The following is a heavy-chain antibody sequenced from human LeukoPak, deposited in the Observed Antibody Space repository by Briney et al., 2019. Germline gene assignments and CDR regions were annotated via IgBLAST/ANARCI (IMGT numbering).Heavy chain of an antibody. V-gene: IGHV1-18*01. CDR2: ISAYNGNT. CDR3: ASDPGGGTYFDY. CDR1: GYTFTSYG. Sequence: ASVKVSCKASGYTFTSYGISWVRQAPGQGLEWMGWISAYNGNTNYAQKLQGRVTMTTDTSTSTAYEELRSLRSDDTAVYYCASDPGGGTYFDYWGQGTLVTVSS. J-gene: IGHJ4*02. D-gene: IGHD3-16*01.